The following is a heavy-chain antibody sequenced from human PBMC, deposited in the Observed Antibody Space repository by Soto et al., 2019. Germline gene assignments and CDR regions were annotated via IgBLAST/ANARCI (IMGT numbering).Heavy chain of an antibody. CDR1: GFTFSSYG. Sequence: GGSLRLSCAASGFTFSSYGMHWVRQAPGKGLEWVAVISYDGSNKYYADSVKGRFTISRDNSKNTLYLQMNSLRAEDTAVYYCAIRIPIDYWGQATLVTVSS. D-gene: IGHD2-2*02. CDR2: ISYDGSNK. V-gene: IGHV3-30*03. CDR3: AIRIPIDY. J-gene: IGHJ4*02.